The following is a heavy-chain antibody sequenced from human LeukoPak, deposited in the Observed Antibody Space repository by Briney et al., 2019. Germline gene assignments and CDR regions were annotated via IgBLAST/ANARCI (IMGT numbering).Heavy chain of an antibody. J-gene: IGHJ3*02. CDR1: GLTVSDKD. D-gene: IGHD5-18*01. Sequence: PGGSLRLSCAASGLTVSDKDMSWVRQAPGKGLEWVLVIYSGGRTNYADSVMGRLTISRDNSKNTLYLQMNSLRAEDTAVYYCARFVTWAFDIWGQGTMVTVSS. CDR3: ARFVTWAFDI. CDR2: IYSGGRT. V-gene: IGHV3-53*01.